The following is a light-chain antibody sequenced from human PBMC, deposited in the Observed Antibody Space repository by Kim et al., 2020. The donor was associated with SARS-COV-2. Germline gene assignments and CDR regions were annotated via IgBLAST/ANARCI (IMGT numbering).Light chain of an antibody. CDR1: SSDIGNFNS. CDR2: DVS. Sequence: QSVLTQPASVSGSPGQSITISCTGSSSDIGNFNSVSWFQQYPGRVPKLLTYDVSVRSSGVSSRFSASKSDNTASLTISGLQAEDEAVYYCTSYTISNAWVFGGGTQLTVL. J-gene: IGLJ3*02. V-gene: IGLV2-14*03. CDR3: TSYTISNAWV.